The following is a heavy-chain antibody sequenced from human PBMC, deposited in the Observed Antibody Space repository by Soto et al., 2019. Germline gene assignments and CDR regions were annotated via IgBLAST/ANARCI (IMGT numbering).Heavy chain of an antibody. D-gene: IGHD5-18*01. CDR3: ARDRLMATAGTARHYFGLDV. Sequence: SETLSLTCTVSGGSVRSGGYYWSWVRQNPRKGLEWIGNIYYSGNTYYNPSLKSRLTISVDTSKNQFSLNLSSVTAADTAVYYCARDRLMATAGTARHYFGLDVWGQGTTVTVSS. V-gene: IGHV4-31*03. CDR1: GGSVRSGGYY. J-gene: IGHJ6*02. CDR2: IYYSGNT.